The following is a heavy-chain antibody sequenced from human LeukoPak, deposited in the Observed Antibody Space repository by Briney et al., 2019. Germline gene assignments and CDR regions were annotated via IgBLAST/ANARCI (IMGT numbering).Heavy chain of an antibody. D-gene: IGHD6-19*01. CDR2: ISYNGINE. CDR3: AKVRWDNSGWYYLDS. V-gene: IGHV3-30*18. CDR1: GFSFSDYN. Sequence: QSGGSLRLSCAAPGFSFSDYNMHWVRQAPGKGLEWMAVISYNGINEYYADSVKGRFTISRDNSKSTLLLQMNSLRAEDTAVYYCAKVRWDNSGWYYLDSWGQGTLVTVSS. J-gene: IGHJ4*02.